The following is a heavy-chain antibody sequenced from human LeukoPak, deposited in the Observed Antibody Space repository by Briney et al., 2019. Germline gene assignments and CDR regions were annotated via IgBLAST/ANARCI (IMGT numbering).Heavy chain of an antibody. CDR1: GFTFSESW. Sequence: GGSLRLSCVVSGFTFSESWMSWVRQAPGKGLGWVASLNLDGSDKYYVDSVKGRFTISRDNAKNSLYLQMDSLRVEDTAVYYCAKGKRYPDYWGQGTPVTVSS. CDR2: LNLDGSDK. V-gene: IGHV3-7*03. J-gene: IGHJ4*02. CDR3: AKGKRYPDY. D-gene: IGHD1-1*01.